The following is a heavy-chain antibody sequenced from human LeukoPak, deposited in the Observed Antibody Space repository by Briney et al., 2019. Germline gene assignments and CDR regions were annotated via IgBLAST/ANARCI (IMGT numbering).Heavy chain of an antibody. V-gene: IGHV4-59*01. CDR1: GVSISSYY. CDR3: ARVVGGGNPWHYFDY. Sequence: SETLCLTCIVSGVSISSYYWTWIRQPPGKGLERIGYMYDSGATNYNTSVKSRVTISRDTSKNQFSLKLRPVTAADTAVYYCARVVGGGNPWHYFDYWGQGTLVTVSS. CDR2: MYDSGAT. D-gene: IGHD3-16*01. J-gene: IGHJ4*02.